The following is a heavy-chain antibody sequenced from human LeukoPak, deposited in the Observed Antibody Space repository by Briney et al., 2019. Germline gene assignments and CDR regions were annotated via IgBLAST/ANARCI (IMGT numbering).Heavy chain of an antibody. CDR1: GDSISSSAYF. V-gene: IGHV4-39*01. Sequence: PSETLSLTCIVSGDSISSSAYFWGWIRQPPGKGLEWIGSIYYSGKTYYSASLKSRVTMSVDTSKNLFPLRLTSVTAADTAIFYCARRRWYGGFDFWGQGTLVTVSS. CDR2: IYYSGKT. CDR3: ARRRWYGGFDF. D-gene: IGHD3-10*01. J-gene: IGHJ4*02.